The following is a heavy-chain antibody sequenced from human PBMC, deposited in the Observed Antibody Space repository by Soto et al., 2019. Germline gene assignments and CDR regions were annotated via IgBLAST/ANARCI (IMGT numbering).Heavy chain of an antibody. CDR3: ARAGDPLAAAGSNYFDY. CDR2: IYHSGST. CDR1: GGSISSGGYS. J-gene: IGHJ4*02. V-gene: IGHV4-30-2*01. D-gene: IGHD6-13*01. Sequence: PSETLSLTCAVSGGSISSGGYSWSWIRQPPGKGLEWIGYIYHSGSTYYNPSLKSRVTISVDRSKNQFSLKLSSVTAADTAVYYCARAGDPLAAAGSNYFDYWGQGTLVTVSS.